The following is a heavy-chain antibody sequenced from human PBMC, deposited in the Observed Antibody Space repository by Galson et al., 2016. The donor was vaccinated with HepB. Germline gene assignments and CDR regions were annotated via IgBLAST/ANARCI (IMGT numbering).Heavy chain of an antibody. J-gene: IGHJ5*02. CDR1: GFTFSTQS. V-gene: IGHV3-21*01. CDR2: ISSSSSYI. CDR3: AREKGGSTMASHWFDP. D-gene: IGHD4/OR15-4a*01. Sequence: SLRLSCAASGFTFSTQSMNWDRQAPGKGLEWVASISSSSSYIHYADSVEGRFTISRDNAKNSLYLEMNSLRAEDTAVYYCAREKGGSTMASHWFDPWGQGTLVTVSS.